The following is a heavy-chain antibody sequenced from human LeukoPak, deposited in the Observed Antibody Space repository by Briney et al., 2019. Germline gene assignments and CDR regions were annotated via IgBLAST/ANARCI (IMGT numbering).Heavy chain of an antibody. D-gene: IGHD2-21*01. CDR3: ATIAPGTHAFDI. J-gene: IGHJ3*02. CDR2: MYYSGKT. CDR1: GGSISSGSYY. V-gene: IGHV4-39*01. Sequence: KTSETLSLTCTVSGGSISSGSYYWGWIRQPPGKWLEWIWTMYYSGKTYYNPSLKSRVTASVDTSKNQFSLKLSSVTAADTAVYYCATIAPGTHAFDIWGQGTMVTVSS.